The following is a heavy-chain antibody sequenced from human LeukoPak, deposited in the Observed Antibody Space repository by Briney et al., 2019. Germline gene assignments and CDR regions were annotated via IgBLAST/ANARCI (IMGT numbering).Heavy chain of an antibody. V-gene: IGHV5-51*01. CDR3: ARPRYSNNWYYFDY. J-gene: IGHJ4*02. D-gene: IGHD6-13*01. Sequence: GESLQISCQGSGYSFTSYWIGWVRQMPGKGLEWMGIIYPGDSDARYSPSFQGQVTISADKSISTAYLQWSSLKASDTAIYYCARPRYSNNWYYFDYWGQGTLVTVSS. CDR2: IYPGDSDA. CDR1: GYSFTSYW.